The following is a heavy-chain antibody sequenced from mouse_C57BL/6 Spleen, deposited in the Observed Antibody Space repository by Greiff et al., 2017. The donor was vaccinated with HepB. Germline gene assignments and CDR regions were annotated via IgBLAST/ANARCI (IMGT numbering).Heavy chain of an antibody. CDR2: ISDGGSYT. Sequence: EVKVVESGGGLVKPGGSLKLSCAASGFTFSSYAMSWVRQTPEKRLEWVATISDGGSYTYYPDNVKGRFTISKDNAKNNLYLQMSHLKSEDTAMYYCARDLDYYGSSYWYYCVWGTGITVTAS. CDR1: GFTFSSYA. D-gene: IGHD1-1*01. J-gene: IGHJ1*03. CDR3: ARDLDYYGSSYWYYCV. V-gene: IGHV5-4*01.